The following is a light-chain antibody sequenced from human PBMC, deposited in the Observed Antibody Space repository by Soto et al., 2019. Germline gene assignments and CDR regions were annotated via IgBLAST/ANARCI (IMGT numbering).Light chain of an antibody. J-gene: IGKJ2*01. Sequence: EIVLTQSPGTLSLSPGERATLSCRASQSVTSTYLAWYQQRPGQTPTLLISDTSIRATGIPDRFSGSGSGTDFTLAISRLEPEDFAVYYCQQYSSSSYTFGQGTKLEI. CDR1: QSVTSTY. V-gene: IGKV3-20*01. CDR3: QQYSSSSYT. CDR2: DTS.